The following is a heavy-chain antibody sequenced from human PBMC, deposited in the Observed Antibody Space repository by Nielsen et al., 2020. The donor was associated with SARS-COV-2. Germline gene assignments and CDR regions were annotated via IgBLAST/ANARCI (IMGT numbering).Heavy chain of an antibody. CDR2: ISSSSSYI. Sequence: GESLKISCAASGFTFSSYSMNWVRQAPGKGLEWVSSISSSSSYIYYAGSVKGRFTISRDNAKNSLYLQMNSLRAEDTAVYYCARDALKLLWFGELSTVGAFDIWGQGTMVTVSS. CDR1: GFTFSSYS. V-gene: IGHV3-21*01. CDR3: ARDALKLLWFGELSTVGAFDI. J-gene: IGHJ3*02. D-gene: IGHD3-10*01.